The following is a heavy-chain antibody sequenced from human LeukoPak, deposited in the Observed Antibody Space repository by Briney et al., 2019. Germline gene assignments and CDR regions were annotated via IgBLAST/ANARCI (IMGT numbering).Heavy chain of an antibody. J-gene: IGHJ3*02. V-gene: IGHV4-31*03. CDR3: AREERPLGYCSGGSCRGDAFDI. CDR2: IYYSGST. Sequence: SETLSLTCTVSGGSISTSGYYWGWIRQHPGKGLEWIGYIYYSGSTYYNPSLKSRVTISVDTSKNQFSLKLSSVTAADTAVYYCAREERPLGYCSGGSCRGDAFDIWGQGTMVTVSS. CDR1: GGSISTSGYY. D-gene: IGHD2-15*01.